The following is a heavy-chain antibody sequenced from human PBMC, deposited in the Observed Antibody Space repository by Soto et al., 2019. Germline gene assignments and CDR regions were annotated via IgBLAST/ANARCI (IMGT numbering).Heavy chain of an antibody. Sequence: EVQLLESGGGLVHPGGSLRLSCAASGFIFSRYAMSWVRQAPGKGLEWVSAISGNSDYIYYADSVKGRFTIIRDNSQITLYLQMHSLRDEDTAVYYCQGVNRVIAPTEQRPYWGQGTLLTVSS. CDR3: QGVNRVIAPTEQRPY. J-gene: IGHJ1*01. CDR1: GFIFSRYA. D-gene: IGHD6-13*01. V-gene: IGHV3-23*01. CDR2: ISGNSDYI.